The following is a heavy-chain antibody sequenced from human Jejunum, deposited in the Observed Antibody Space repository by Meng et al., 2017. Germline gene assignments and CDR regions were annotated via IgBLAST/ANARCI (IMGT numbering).Heavy chain of an antibody. Sequence: GESLKISCVGSGFSLRTYWMHWVRQVPGKGLVWVSNINGDGTNTKYADSVKGRFIISGDNAKNTLYLQMNSLRAEDTAVYYCARYSRSTCFDIWGQGTRVT. J-gene: IGHJ3*02. CDR3: ARYSRSTCFDI. CDR1: GFSLRTYW. V-gene: IGHV3-74*03. D-gene: IGHD6-13*01. CDR2: INGDGTNT.